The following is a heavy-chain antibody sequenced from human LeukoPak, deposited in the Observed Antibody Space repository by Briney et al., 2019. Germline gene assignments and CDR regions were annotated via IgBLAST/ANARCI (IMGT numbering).Heavy chain of an antibody. Sequence: GGSLRLSCAASGFSFSSYAMAWVRQAPGKGLEWVSSISGGGNTTYYADSLEGRFTVSRDNSKNSLYLQLTSLTAEDTAVYYCAKGGSYGTRTFDPWGQGALVTVSS. V-gene: IGHV3-23*01. J-gene: IGHJ5*02. CDR3: AKGGSYGTRTFDP. D-gene: IGHD1-26*01. CDR1: GFSFSSYA. CDR2: ISGGGNTT.